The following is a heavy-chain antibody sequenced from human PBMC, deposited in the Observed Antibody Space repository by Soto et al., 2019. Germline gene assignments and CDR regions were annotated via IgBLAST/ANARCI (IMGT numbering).Heavy chain of an antibody. Sequence: SETLSLTCTVSVGSVSSGSYYWIWIRQPPGKGLEWIGYIYYSGSTNYNPSLKSRVTISVDTSKNQFSLKLSSVTAADTAVYYCARDRTTVVTDSWGQGTMVTVSS. CDR1: VGSVSSGSYY. J-gene: IGHJ5*01. CDR3: ARDRTTVVTDS. D-gene: IGHD4-17*01. V-gene: IGHV4-61*01. CDR2: IYYSGST.